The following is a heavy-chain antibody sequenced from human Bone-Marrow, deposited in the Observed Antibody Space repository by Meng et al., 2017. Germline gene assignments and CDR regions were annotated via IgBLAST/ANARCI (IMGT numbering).Heavy chain of an antibody. J-gene: IGHJ4*02. D-gene: IGHD2-21*01. CDR2: INPKSGDT. CDR1: GYTFTGHY. CDR3: ARRVSTVGDLDY. Sequence: QGQLVQSGAEVKNPGASVKVSCKSSGYTFTGHYIHWVRQAPGQGLEWMGWINPKSGDTKYAQNFQGRVTLTRDTSISTAHMELSRLSSDDTAVYYCARRVSTVGDLDYWGQGTLVTVSS. V-gene: IGHV1-2*02.